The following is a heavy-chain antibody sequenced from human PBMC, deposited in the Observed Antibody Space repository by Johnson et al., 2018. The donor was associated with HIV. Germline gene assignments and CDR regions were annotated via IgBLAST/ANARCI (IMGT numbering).Heavy chain of an antibody. CDR2: IRSKANSYAT. D-gene: IGHD1-26*01. J-gene: IGHJ3*02. CDR1: GFTFSGSA. CDR3: TVHSGERTDHDAFDI. V-gene: IGHV3-73*02. Sequence: VQLVESGGGLVQPGGSLKLSCAASGFTFSGSAMHWVRQASGKGLEWVGRIRSKANSYATAYAASVNGRFTISRDDSKNTAYLQMNSLKTEDTAVYYCTVHSGERTDHDAFDIWGQGTMVTVSS.